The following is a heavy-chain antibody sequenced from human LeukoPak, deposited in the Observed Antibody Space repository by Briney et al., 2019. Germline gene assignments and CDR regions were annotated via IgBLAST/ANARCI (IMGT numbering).Heavy chain of an antibody. D-gene: IGHD6-19*01. V-gene: IGHV3-74*01. CDR3: ARVAVGGTRAFDI. Sequence: HSGGSLRLSCAASGFTFTNYWMHWVRQAPGKGLVWVSRVLSDGSRMSYADSVKGRFTISRDNAKNTLYLQMDSLRAEDTAVYYCARVAVGGTRAFDIWGKGTTVTVSS. J-gene: IGHJ6*04. CDR2: VLSDGSRM. CDR1: GFTFTNYW.